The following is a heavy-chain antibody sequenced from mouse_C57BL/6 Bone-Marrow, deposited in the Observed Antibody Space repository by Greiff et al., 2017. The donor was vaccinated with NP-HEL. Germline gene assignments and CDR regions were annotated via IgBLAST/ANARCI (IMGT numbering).Heavy chain of an antibody. CDR2: LSDGGSYT. CDR3: ARDRAVGRGHWYFDV. Sequence: EVKLVESGGGLVKPGGSLKLSCAASGFTFSSYAMSWVRQTPEKRLEWVATLSDGGSYTYYPDNVKGRFTISRDNAKNNLYLQMSHLKSEDTAMYYCARDRAVGRGHWYFDVWGTGTTVTVSS. V-gene: IGHV5-4*01. D-gene: IGHD1-1*01. CDR1: GFTFSSYA. J-gene: IGHJ1*03.